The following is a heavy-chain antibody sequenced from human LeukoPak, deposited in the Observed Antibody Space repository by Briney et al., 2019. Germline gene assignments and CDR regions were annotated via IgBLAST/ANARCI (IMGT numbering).Heavy chain of an antibody. V-gene: IGHV4-59*08. J-gene: IGHJ3*02. CDR2: IYYSGST. CDR1: GGSISSYY. CDR3: ARDSSSSDAFDI. D-gene: IGHD2-2*01. Sequence: ASETLSLTCTVSGGSISSYYWSWIRQPPGKGLEWIGYIYYSGSTNYNPSLKSRVTISVDTSKNQFSLKLSSVTAADTAVYYCARDSSSSDAFDIWGQGTMVTVSS.